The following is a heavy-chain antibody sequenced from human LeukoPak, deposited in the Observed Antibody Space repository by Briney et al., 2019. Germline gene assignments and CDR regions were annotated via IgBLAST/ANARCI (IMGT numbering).Heavy chain of an antibody. Sequence: PGGTLRVSCAASGFTLSSYWMHWVRQAPGKGLVWVSRMNSDGSSTTYADSVKGRFTISRDNAKNALYLQMSSLRAEDTAVYHCAREAFNYGDHYFDYWGQGTLVTVSS. CDR1: GFTLSSYW. CDR2: MNSDGSST. V-gene: IGHV3-74*01. D-gene: IGHD4-17*01. CDR3: AREAFNYGDHYFDY. J-gene: IGHJ4*02.